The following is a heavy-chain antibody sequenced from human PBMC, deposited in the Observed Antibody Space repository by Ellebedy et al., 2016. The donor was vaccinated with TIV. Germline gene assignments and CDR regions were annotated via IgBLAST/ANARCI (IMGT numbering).Heavy chain of an antibody. V-gene: IGHV3-7*03. CDR1: GFTSSSYW. Sequence: GESLKISCAASGFTSSSYWTSWVRQAPGKGLEWVANIKQDGSKRFYVDSVKGRITISRDNAKNSLYLQMNNLRAEDTAVYYCARDTLVGVTDSYFDYWGQGTLVTVSS. CDR3: ARDTLVGVTDSYFDY. D-gene: IGHD1-26*01. CDR2: IKQDGSKR. J-gene: IGHJ4*02.